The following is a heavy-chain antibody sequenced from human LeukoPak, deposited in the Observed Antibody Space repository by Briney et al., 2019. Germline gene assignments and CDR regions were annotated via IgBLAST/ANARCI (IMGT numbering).Heavy chain of an antibody. Sequence: GRSLRLSCAASGFTFDDYAMLWVRQAPGKGLEWVSGISRNSGSIGYADSVKGRFTISRDNAKNSLYLQMNSLRAEDTALYYCVPELVAGTNYWGQGTLVTVSS. CDR1: GFTFDDYA. J-gene: IGHJ4*02. CDR3: VPELVAGTNY. CDR2: ISRNSGSI. V-gene: IGHV3-9*01. D-gene: IGHD6-19*01.